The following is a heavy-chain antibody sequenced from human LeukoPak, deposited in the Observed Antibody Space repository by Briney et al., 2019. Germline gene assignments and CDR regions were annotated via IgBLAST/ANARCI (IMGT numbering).Heavy chain of an antibody. Sequence: SETLSLTCAVYGGSFSGYYWSWIRQPPGKGLEWIGEINHSGSTNYNPSLKSRVTISVDTSKNQFSLKLSSVTAADTAVYYCARDLWFGAGRVFDIWGQGTMVTVSS. J-gene: IGHJ3*02. CDR2: INHSGST. CDR1: GGSFSGYY. V-gene: IGHV4-34*01. D-gene: IGHD3-10*01. CDR3: ARDLWFGAGRVFDI.